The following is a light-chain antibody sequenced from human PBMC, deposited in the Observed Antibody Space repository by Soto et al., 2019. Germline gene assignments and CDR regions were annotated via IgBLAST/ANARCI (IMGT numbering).Light chain of an antibody. Sequence: QSVLTQPASVSGSPGQSITISCTGTSSDVGNYNYVSWYQQHPGKAPKLMIYGVSNRPSGVSNRFSGSKSGDTASLTISGFQAEDEADYHCSSYAGNNYVFGTGTKLTVL. J-gene: IGLJ1*01. CDR1: SSDVGNYNY. V-gene: IGLV2-14*01. CDR2: GVS. CDR3: SSYAGNNYV.